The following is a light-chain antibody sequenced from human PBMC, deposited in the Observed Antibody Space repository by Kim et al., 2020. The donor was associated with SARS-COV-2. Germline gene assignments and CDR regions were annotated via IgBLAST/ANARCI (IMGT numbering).Light chain of an antibody. J-gene: IGKJ1*01. CDR3: PHYSSYPT. CDR2: KAS. CDR1: QNINNW. V-gene: IGKV1-5*03. Sequence: DIQMTQSPSTLSASVGDRVTITCRASQNINNWLAWYQQKPGKAPNLLIYKASNLESGVPLRFSGSGSGTEFTLTISSLQPDDFATYYRPHYSSYPTFGQGTKVDIK.